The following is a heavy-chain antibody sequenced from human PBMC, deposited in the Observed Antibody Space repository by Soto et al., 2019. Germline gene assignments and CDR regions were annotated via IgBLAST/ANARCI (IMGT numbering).Heavy chain of an antibody. D-gene: IGHD4-4*01. CDR3: ARDEDYSGLHDY. J-gene: IGHJ4*02. CDR2: IKQDGSEK. V-gene: IGHV3-7*04. Sequence: GRSLRLSCAASGFTFSSYWISWVRQAPGKGLEWVANIKQDGSEKYYVDSVKGRFTISRDNAKKSLYLQMNSLRAEDTAVYYCARDEDYSGLHDYWGQGT. CDR1: GFTFSSYW.